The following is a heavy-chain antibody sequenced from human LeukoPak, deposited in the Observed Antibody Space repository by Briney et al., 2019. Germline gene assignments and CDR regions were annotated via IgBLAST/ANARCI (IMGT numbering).Heavy chain of an antibody. Sequence: GGSLRLSCAASGFTFSSYGMHWVRQAPGKGLEWVAFIRYDGSNKYYADSVKGRFTISRDNAKNSLYLQMNSLRAEDTAVYYCARAAGSWSYYFDYWGQGTLVTVPS. J-gene: IGHJ4*02. D-gene: IGHD6-13*01. V-gene: IGHV3-30*02. CDR1: GFTFSSYG. CDR3: ARAAGSWSYYFDY. CDR2: IRYDGSNK.